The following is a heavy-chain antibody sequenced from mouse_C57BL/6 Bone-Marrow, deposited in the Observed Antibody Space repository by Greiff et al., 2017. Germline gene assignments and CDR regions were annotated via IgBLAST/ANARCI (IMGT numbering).Heavy chain of an antibody. CDR2: INPGSGGT. CDR3: ARSYDYGEFAY. Sequence: VQLQQSGAELVRPGTSVKVSCKASGYAFTNYLIEWVKQRPGQGLEWIGVINPGSGGTNYNEKFKGKATLTADKSSSTAYMQLSSLTSEDSAVYFCARSYDYGEFAYWGQGTLVTVSA. V-gene: IGHV1-54*01. J-gene: IGHJ3*01. CDR1: GYAFTNYL. D-gene: IGHD2-4*01.